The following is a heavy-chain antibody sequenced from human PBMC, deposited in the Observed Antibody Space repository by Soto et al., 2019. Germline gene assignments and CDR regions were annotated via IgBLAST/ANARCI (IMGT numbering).Heavy chain of an antibody. D-gene: IGHD2-15*01. Sequence: SGTLSLTCTVSDDSISSYYWSWIRQPPGKALEWIGYISYSGSTNYNPSLKSRVTISIDTSRNQFSLKLRSATSADTAVYYCASGGYCSGSSCYEFHYWGQGTLVTVSS. CDR3: ASGGYCSGSSCYEFHY. J-gene: IGHJ4*02. V-gene: IGHV4-59*01. CDR2: ISYSGST. CDR1: DDSISSYY.